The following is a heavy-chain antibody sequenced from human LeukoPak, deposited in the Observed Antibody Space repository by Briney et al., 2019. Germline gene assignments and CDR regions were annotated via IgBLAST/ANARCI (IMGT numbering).Heavy chain of an antibody. CDR2: ISSSSSYI. D-gene: IGHD3-9*01. CDR3: ARDDRPDILTGYRSYFDY. V-gene: IGHV3-21*01. J-gene: IGHJ4*02. CDR1: GFTFSSYS. Sequence: PGGSLRLSCAASGFTFSSYSMNWVRQAPGKGLEWVSSISSSSSYIYYADSVKGRFTISRDNAKNSLYLQMNSLRAEDTAVYYCARDDRPDILTGYRSYFDYWGQGTLVTVSS.